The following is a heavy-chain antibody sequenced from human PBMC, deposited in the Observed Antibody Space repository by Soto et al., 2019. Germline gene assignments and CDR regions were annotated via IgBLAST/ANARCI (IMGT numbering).Heavy chain of an antibody. CDR3: TTAFEY. Sequence: EVQLVESGGGSVQPGGSLRLSCPASGITLSHFWMHWVRQAPGKGLVWVSRINNDGSGTSYADFAKGRFTISRDDAKNTLYLQMYSLRAEDTALYYCTTAFEYWGRGTLVTVSS. J-gene: IGHJ4*02. V-gene: IGHV3-74*01. CDR1: GITLSHFW. CDR2: INNDGSGT.